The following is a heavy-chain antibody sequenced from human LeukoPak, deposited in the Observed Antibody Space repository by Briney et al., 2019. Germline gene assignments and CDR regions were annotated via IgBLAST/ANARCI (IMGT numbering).Heavy chain of an antibody. CDR3: AKAIHSSSSGVVDY. CDR1: RFTFSNYA. Sequence: GGSLRLSCAASRFTFSNYAMHWVRQAPGKGLEWVTFIRYDGSNKYYAESVKGRFTISRDNSKNTLYLQMSSLRAEDTAVYYCAKAIHSSSSGVVDYWGQGTLVTVSS. CDR2: IRYDGSNK. D-gene: IGHD6-6*01. V-gene: IGHV3-30*02. J-gene: IGHJ4*02.